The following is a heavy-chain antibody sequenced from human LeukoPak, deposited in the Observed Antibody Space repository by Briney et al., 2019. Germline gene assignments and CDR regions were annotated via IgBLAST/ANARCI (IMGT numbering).Heavy chain of an antibody. J-gene: IGHJ3*02. V-gene: IGHV4-30-2*01. D-gene: IGHD6-13*01. CDR1: GGSISIGGYS. Sequence: SETLSLTCAVSGGSISIGGYSWSWIRQPPGKGLEWIGYIYHSGSTYYNPSLKSRVTISVDRSKNQFSLKLSSVTAADTAVYYCARAVIAGAFDIWGQGTMVTVSS. CDR3: ARAVIAGAFDI. CDR2: IYHSGST.